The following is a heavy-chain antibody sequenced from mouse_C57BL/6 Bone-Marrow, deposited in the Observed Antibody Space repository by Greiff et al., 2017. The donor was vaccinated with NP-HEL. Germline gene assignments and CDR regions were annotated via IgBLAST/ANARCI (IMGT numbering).Heavy chain of an antibody. D-gene: IGHD1-1*01. Sequence: EVKLQESGPELVKPGASVKISCKASGYSFTGYYMNWVKQSPEKSLEWIGEINPSTGGTTYNQKFKAKATLTVDKSSSTAYMQLKSLTSEDSAVYYCARGRVTTVVPMRYWGQGTSVTVSS. V-gene: IGHV1-42*01. CDR2: INPSTGGT. CDR3: ARGRVTTVVPMRY. CDR1: GYSFTGYY. J-gene: IGHJ4*01.